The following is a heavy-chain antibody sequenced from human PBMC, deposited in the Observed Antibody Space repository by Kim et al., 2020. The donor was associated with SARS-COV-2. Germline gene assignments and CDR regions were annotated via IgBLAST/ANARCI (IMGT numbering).Heavy chain of an antibody. CDR3: ARRGESSGYYSTFDY. D-gene: IGHD3-22*01. J-gene: IGHJ4*02. V-gene: IGHV3-66*01. Sequence: GGSLRLSCAASGFTVSSNYMSWVRQAPGKGLEWVSVIYSGGSTYYADSVKGRFTISRDNSKNTLYLQMNSLRAEDTAVYYCARRGESSGYYSTFDYWGQGTLVTVSS. CDR2: IYSGGST. CDR1: GFTVSSNY.